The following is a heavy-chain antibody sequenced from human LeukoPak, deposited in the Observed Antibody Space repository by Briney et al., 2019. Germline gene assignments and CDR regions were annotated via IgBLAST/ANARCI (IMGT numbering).Heavy chain of an antibody. Sequence: PGGSLRLSCAASGFTFSSYSMNWVRQAPGKGLEWVSYISSSSSTIYYADSVKGRFTISRDNAKNTVYLEMNSLTDEDTAVYFCARGAWTAYYFDYWGQGTVVTVSS. D-gene: IGHD3/OR15-3a*01. CDR3: ARGAWTAYYFDY. J-gene: IGHJ4*02. CDR1: GFTFSSYS. CDR2: ISSSSSTI. V-gene: IGHV3-48*02.